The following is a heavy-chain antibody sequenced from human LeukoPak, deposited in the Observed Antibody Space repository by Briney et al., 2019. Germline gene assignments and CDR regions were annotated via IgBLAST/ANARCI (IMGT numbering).Heavy chain of an antibody. D-gene: IGHD2-15*01. CDR2: ISGSGAGT. CDR1: GFTFSSYA. V-gene: IGHV3-23*01. J-gene: IGHJ4*02. CDR3: VRSRYCSVGRCYSDY. Sequence: GGSLRLSCAVSGFTFSSYAMNWVRQAPGKGLEWVSGISGSGAGTYYADSVKGRFTISRDNSKNTLYLQMNSLRAEDTAVYYCVRSRYCSVGRCYSDYWGQGTLVTVSS.